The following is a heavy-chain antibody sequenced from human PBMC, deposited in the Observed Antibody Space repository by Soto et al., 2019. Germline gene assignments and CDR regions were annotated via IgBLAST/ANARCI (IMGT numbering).Heavy chain of an antibody. D-gene: IGHD3-10*01. Sequence: EVQLLESGGGLVQPGGSLRLSCAASGFTFSSYAMGWVRQAPGKGLEWVSAISGSGDSTYYADSVKGRFTISRDNSKNTLYLQMNSLRAEDTAVYYCAKRGSGSYYADWGQGTLVTVSS. CDR3: AKRGSGSYYAD. CDR1: GFTFSSYA. CDR2: ISGSGDST. J-gene: IGHJ4*02. V-gene: IGHV3-23*01.